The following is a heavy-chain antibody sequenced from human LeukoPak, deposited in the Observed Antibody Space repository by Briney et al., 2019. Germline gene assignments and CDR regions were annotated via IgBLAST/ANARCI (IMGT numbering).Heavy chain of an antibody. V-gene: IGHV3-74*01. CDR2: IKGDGIST. Sequence: GGSLRLSCSASGFTFSTYWMSWVRHAPGQGLVWVSRIKGDGISTNYADSVKGRFTISRDIAKDTLYLQMNSLRAEDTGVYYCAKDHYWSIDYWGRGTLVTVSS. CDR1: GFTFSTYW. J-gene: IGHJ4*02. CDR3: AKDHYWSIDY. D-gene: IGHD3-3*01.